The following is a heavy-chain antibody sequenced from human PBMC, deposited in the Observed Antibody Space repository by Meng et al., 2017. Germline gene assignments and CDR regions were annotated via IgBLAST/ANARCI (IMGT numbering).Heavy chain of an antibody. J-gene: IGHJ3*02. D-gene: IGHD2-15*01. V-gene: IGHV3-23*01. CDR2: ISGSGGST. CDR3: AKSGLSPYCSGGSCYYDAFDI. Sequence: GESLKISCAASGFTFSSYAMSWVRQAPGKGLEWVSAISGSGGSTYYADSVKGRFTISRDNSKNTLYLQMNSLRAEDTAVYYRAKSGLSPYCSGGSCYYDAFDIWGQGTMVTVSS. CDR1: GFTFSSYA.